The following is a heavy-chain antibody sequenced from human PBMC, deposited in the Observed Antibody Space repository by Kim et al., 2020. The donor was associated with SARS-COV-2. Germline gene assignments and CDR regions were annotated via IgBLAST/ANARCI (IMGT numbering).Heavy chain of an antibody. CDR2: IYPGDSDT. CDR3: ATTSTTIIAVAGMGAFDI. J-gene: IGHJ3*02. Sequence: GESLKISCKGSGYSFTSYWIGWVRQMPGKGLEWMGIIYPGDSDTRYSPSFQGQVTISADKSISTAYLQWSSLKASDTAMYYCATTSTTIIAVAGMGAFDIWGQGTMVTVSS. D-gene: IGHD6-19*01. CDR1: GYSFTSYW. V-gene: IGHV5-51*01.